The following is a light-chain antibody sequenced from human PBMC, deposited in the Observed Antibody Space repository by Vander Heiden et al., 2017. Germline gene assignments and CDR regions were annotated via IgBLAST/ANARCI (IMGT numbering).Light chain of an antibody. V-gene: IGLV1-44*01. J-gene: IGLJ1*01. CDR1: TSSIGSNT. CDR2: SND. Sequence: QSVLPQPPSASGTPGQRVTISCSGSTSSIGSNTVNWYQQLPGTAPKLLIYSNDQRPSGVPDRFSGSKSGTSASLAISGLQSEDESDYYCGAWDDSLNVYVFGTGTKVAVL. CDR3: GAWDDSLNVYV.